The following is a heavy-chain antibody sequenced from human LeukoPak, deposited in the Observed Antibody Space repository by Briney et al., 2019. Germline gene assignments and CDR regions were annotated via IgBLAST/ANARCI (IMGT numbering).Heavy chain of an antibody. V-gene: IGHV3-66*01. CDR3: ARNSATVVRGAQVDY. CDR1: GFTVSSNY. CDR2: IYSGGIT. D-gene: IGHD3-10*01. J-gene: IGHJ4*02. Sequence: PGGSLRLSCAASGFTVSSNYMSWVRQAPGKGLEWVSVIYSGGITYYADSAKGRFTISRDNSKNTLYLQMNSLRAEDTAVYYCARNSATVVRGAQVDYWGQGTLVTVSS.